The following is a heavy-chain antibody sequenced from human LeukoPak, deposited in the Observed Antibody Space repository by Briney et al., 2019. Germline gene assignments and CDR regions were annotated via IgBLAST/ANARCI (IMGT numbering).Heavy chain of an antibody. CDR1: GYSFTSYW. V-gene: IGHV5-51*01. CDR2: IYPRDSDT. CDR3: ARRGLELRGDYDYYTDV. J-gene: IGHJ6*03. D-gene: IGHD1-7*01. Sequence: GESLKISCRGSGYSFTSYWIAWVRQMPGKGLEWMGIIYPRDSDTRYSPSFQGQVTISADKSISAAYLQWSSLKASDTAIYYCARRGLELRGDYDYYTDVWGKGTTVTVSS.